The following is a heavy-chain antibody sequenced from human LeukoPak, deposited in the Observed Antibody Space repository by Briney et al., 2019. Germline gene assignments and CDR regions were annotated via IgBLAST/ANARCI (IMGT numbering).Heavy chain of an antibody. CDR2: INTNTGNP. J-gene: IGHJ4*02. Sequence: GASVKVSCKASGYSFTGYYMHWVRQTPGQGLGWMGWINTNTGNPTYAQGFTGRFVFSLDTSVSTAYLQISSLEAEDTAVYYCASFFCINGVCYYLDYWGQGTLVTVSS. CDR3: ASFFCINGVCYYLDY. V-gene: IGHV7-4-1*02. CDR1: GYSFTGYY. D-gene: IGHD2-8*01.